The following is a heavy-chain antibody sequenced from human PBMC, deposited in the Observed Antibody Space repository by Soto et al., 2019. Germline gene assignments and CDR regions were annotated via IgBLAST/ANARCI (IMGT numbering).Heavy chain of an antibody. CDR1: GFTFSSYS. CDR3: ASGMTTGPGDFDY. D-gene: IGHD4-17*01. V-gene: IGHV3-21*01. Sequence: GGSLRLSCAASGFTFSSYSMNWVRQAPGKGLEWVSSISSSSSYIYYADSVKGRFTISRDNAKNSLYLQMNSLRAEDTAVYYCASGMTTGPGDFDYWGQGTLVTVSS. J-gene: IGHJ4*02. CDR2: ISSSSSYI.